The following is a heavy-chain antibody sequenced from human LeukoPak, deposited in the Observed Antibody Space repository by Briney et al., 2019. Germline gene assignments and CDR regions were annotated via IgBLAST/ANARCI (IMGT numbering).Heavy chain of an antibody. CDR2: IRYDGSNK. J-gene: IGHJ4*02. Sequence: GGSLRLSCAASGFTFSSYGMHWVRQAPGKGLEWVAFIRYDGSNKYYADSVKGRFTISRDNSKNTLYLQMSSLRAEDTAVYYCAKDQGDGYNPFDYWGQGTLVTVSS. V-gene: IGHV3-30*02. CDR3: AKDQGDGYNPFDY. D-gene: IGHD5-24*01. CDR1: GFTFSSYG.